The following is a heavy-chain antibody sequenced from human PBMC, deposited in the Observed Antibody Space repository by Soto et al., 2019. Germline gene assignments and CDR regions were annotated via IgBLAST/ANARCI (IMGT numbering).Heavy chain of an antibody. D-gene: IGHD3-22*01. CDR1: GFTFSSND. CDR3: ATSPLLPGAP. J-gene: IGHJ3*01. CDR2: IYSGGST. Sequence: EVQLVESGGGLIQPGGSLRLSCAASGFTFSSNDMNWVRQAPGKGLEWVSLIYSGGSTYYADSVKGRFTISRDNSKNTLYLHMSSLRAEDTAVYYCATSPLLPGAPWGQGTMVTVSS. V-gene: IGHV3-53*01.